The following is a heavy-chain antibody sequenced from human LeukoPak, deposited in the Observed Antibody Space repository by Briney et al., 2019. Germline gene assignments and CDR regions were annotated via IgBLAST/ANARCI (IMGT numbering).Heavy chain of an antibody. CDR3: ASMAVSSMDYFDY. V-gene: IGHV4-59*01. CDR2: IYYSGST. Sequence: PSETLSLTCTVSGGSISSYYWSWIRQPPGKGLEWIGYIYYSGSTNYNPSLKSRVTISVDTSKNQFSLKLSSVTAADTAVYYCASMAVSSMDYFDYWGQGTLVTVSS. CDR1: GGSISSYY. D-gene: IGHD6-13*01. J-gene: IGHJ4*02.